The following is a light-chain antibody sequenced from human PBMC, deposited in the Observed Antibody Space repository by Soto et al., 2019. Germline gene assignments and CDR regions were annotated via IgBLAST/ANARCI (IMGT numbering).Light chain of an antibody. CDR1: SSNIGSNT. V-gene: IGLV1-44*01. Sequence: QSVLTQLPSASGTPGQSVTISCFGSSSNIGSNTVSWYQQLPGTAPKVLIYFNNQRPSGVPDRFSGSKSGTSASLAISGLQSEDEADYFCAAWDDSLNGRVFGGGTKLTVL. CDR2: FNN. J-gene: IGLJ2*01. CDR3: AAWDDSLNGRV.